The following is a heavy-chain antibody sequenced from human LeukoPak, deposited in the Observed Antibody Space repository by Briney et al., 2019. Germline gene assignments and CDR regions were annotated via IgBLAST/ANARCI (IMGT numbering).Heavy chain of an antibody. V-gene: IGHV4-39*01. CDR1: GGSISSSSYY. J-gene: IGHJ4*02. D-gene: IGHD2-8*01. CDR3: ARRRWMLPPHY. CDR2: IYYSGST. Sequence: SETLSLTCTVSGGSISSSSYYWGWIRQPPGKGLEWIGSIYYSGSTYYNPSLKSRVTISVDTSKNQFSLKLSSVTAADTAVYYCARRRWMLPPHYWGQGTLVTVSS.